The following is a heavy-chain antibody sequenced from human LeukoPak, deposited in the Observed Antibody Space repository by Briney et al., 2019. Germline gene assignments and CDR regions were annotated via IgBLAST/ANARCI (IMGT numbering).Heavy chain of an antibody. CDR2: IREDGNEK. V-gene: IGHV3-7*01. CDR1: GFTLSSYW. J-gene: IGHJ5*02. CDR3: ARGIAAAANWFDP. Sequence: GGSLRLSCVASGFTLSSYWMSWVRQAPGKGLEWVANIREDGNEKYYVDSVKGRFTISRDNAKNSLWLQMNSLRAEDTAVYYCARGIAAAANWFDPWGQGTLVTVSS. D-gene: IGHD6-13*01.